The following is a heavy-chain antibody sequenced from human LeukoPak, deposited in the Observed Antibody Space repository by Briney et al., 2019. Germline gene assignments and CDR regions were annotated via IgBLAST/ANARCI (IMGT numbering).Heavy chain of an antibody. D-gene: IGHD2/OR15-2a*01. J-gene: IGHJ4*02. CDR3: ARLLPFHY. CDR1: GYTFTSYD. CDR2: RNPKSGNK. Sequence: ASVKVSCKASGYTFTSYDINWVRQATGQGVEWMGWRNPKSGNKGYAQKFQGRVTMTRNTSISTAYMELSSLRSEDTAVYYFARLLPFHYWGQGTLVTVSS. V-gene: IGHV1-8*01.